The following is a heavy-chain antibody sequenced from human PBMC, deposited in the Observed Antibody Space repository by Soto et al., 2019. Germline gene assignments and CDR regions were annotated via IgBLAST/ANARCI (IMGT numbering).Heavy chain of an antibody. CDR1: GFTFSSYA. D-gene: IGHD6-19*01. V-gene: IGHV3-23*01. Sequence: EVQLLESGGGLVQPGGSLRLSCAASGFTFSSYAMSWVRQARGKGLEWVSAISGSGGSTDYADSVKGRFTISRDNSKNTQYLQMNNLRAEDTAVYYCAKGSGWLGFDYWGQGTLVTVSS. CDR3: AKGSGWLGFDY. J-gene: IGHJ4*02. CDR2: ISGSGGST.